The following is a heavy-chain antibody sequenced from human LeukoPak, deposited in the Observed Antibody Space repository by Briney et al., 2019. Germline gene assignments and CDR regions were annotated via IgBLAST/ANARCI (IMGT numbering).Heavy chain of an antibody. V-gene: IGHV3-7*01. Sequence: GGSLSLSCAASGFTFSTHWMSWVRQAPGKGLEWVANIKQDGSGKYYVDSVKGRFTISRDNAKNSLYLQMNSLRGEDTAVYYCARATGGATTNGGYYFDYWGQGTLVTVSS. D-gene: IGHD2-8*01. CDR2: IKQDGSGK. CDR3: ARATGGATTNGGYYFDY. J-gene: IGHJ4*02. CDR1: GFTFSTHW.